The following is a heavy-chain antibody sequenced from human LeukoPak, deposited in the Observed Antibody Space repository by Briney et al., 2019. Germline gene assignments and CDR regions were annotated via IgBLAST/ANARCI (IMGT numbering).Heavy chain of an antibody. D-gene: IGHD3-10*01. CDR1: GGSISSYY. J-gene: IGHJ4*02. CDR3: ARGGGLVRGGFDY. Sequence: NASETLSLTCTVSGGSISSYYWSWIRQPPGKGLEWIGYIYYSGSTNYNPSLKSRVTISVGTSKNQFSLKLSSVTAADTAVYYCARGGGLVRGGFDYGGREPLVTVS. CDR2: IYYSGST. V-gene: IGHV4-59*01.